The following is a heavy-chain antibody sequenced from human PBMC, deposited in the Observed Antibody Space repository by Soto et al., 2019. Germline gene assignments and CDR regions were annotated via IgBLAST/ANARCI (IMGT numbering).Heavy chain of an antibody. CDR3: ATLTNY. CDR2: ISYDGSNK. CDR1: GFTFSSYG. J-gene: IGHJ4*02. V-gene: IGHV3-30*03. Sequence: GGSLRLSCAASGFTFSSYGMHWVRQAPGKGLEWVAVISYDGSNKYYADSVKGRFTISRDNSRHTLYLQMSSLRAEDTAVYYCATLTNYWGQGTLVTVSS.